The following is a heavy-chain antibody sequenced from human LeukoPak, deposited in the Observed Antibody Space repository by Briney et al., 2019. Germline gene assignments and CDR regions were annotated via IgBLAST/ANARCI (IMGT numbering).Heavy chain of an antibody. V-gene: IGHV3-7*01. CDR1: GFTFSSYW. D-gene: IGHD2-15*01. Sequence: GGSLRLSCAASGFTFSSYWMSWVRQAPGKGLEWVANIKQDGSEKYYVDSVKGRFTISRDNAKHSLYLQMNSLRAEDTAVYYCARDTLRAAFDIWGQGTMVTVSS. J-gene: IGHJ3*02. CDR3: ARDTLRAAFDI. CDR2: IKQDGSEK.